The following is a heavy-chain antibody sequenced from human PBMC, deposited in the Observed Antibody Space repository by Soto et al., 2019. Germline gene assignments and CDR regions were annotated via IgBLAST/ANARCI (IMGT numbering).Heavy chain of an antibody. CDR2: IRSKTNSYAT. CDR3: YTPMVRGLPITRSRLAY. CDR1: GFTFSGSS. D-gene: IGHD3-10*01. V-gene: IGHV3-73*01. J-gene: IGHJ4*02. Sequence: GGSLRLSCAASGFTFSGSSIHWVRQASGKGLEWIGRIRSKTNSYATAYAASVKGRFTISRDDSKNTAYLQMNGLKTGDTAVYFCYTPMVRGLPITRSRLAYWGQETLVTVSS.